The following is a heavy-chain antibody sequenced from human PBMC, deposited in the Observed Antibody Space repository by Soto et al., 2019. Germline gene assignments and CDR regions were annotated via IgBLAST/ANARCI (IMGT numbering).Heavy chain of an antibody. CDR2: IYYSGST. J-gene: IGHJ6*02. CDR1: GGSVSSGSYY. CDR3: AGRRDGYNQEPCYYYYGMDV. V-gene: IGHV4-61*01. D-gene: IGHD5-12*01. Sequence: SETLSLTCTVSGGSVSSGSYYWSWIRQPPGKGLEWIGYIYYSGSTNYNQSLKSRVTISVDTSKNQLSLKLSSVTAADTVVYYCAGRRDGYNQEPCYYYYGMDVWGQGTTVTVSS.